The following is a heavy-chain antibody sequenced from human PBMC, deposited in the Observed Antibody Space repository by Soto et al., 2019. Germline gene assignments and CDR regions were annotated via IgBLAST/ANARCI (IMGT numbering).Heavy chain of an antibody. J-gene: IGHJ3*02. CDR2: IWYDGSNK. CDR3: ARDKTLDAFDI. CDR1: GFTFSSYG. V-gene: IGHV3-33*01. Sequence: GGSLRLSCAASGFTFSSYGMHWVRQAPGKGLEWVAVIWYDGSNKYYADSVKGRFTISRDNSKNTLYLQMNSLRAKDTAVYYCARDKTLDAFDIWGQGTMVTVSS.